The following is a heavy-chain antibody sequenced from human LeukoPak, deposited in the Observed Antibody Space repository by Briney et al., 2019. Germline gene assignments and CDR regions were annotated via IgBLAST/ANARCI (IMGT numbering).Heavy chain of an antibody. J-gene: IGHJ4*02. CDR2: VYYSGST. V-gene: IGHV4-39*01. Sequence: SETLSLTCTVSGGSISSSSYYWGWIRQPPGKGLERIGSVYYSGSTYYNPSLKSRATISVDTSKNQFSLKLSSGTAADTAVYYCARRPFCSGGSCPFDYWGQGTLVTVSS. D-gene: IGHD2-15*01. CDR3: ARRPFCSGGSCPFDY. CDR1: GGSISSSSYY.